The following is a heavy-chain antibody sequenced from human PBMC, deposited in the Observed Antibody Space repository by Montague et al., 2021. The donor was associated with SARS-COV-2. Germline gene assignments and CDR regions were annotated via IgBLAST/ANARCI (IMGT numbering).Heavy chain of an antibody. V-gene: IGHV4-31*03. CDR3: ARSPEPMIILIITSLNWYFDL. D-gene: IGHD3-22*01. CDR1: GGSISSGGYY. CDR2: IYYSGST. J-gene: IGHJ2*01. Sequence: TLSLTCTVSGGSISSGGYYWSWIRQRPGKGLEWIGYIYYSGSTYYXXXLKSRVTISVDTSKNQFSLKMSSVTAADTAVYYCARSPEPMIILIITSLNWYFDLWGRGTLVTVSS.